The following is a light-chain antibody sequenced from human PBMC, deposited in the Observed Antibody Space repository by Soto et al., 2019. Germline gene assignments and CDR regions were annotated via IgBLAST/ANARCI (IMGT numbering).Light chain of an antibody. CDR1: SSDVGTYNY. Sequence: QSALTQPPSASGSLGQSVTISCTGRSSDVGTYNYVSWYQQYPGKAPKLMIYEVTKRPSGVPDRFSGSKSGNTASLTVSGLQADDEADYYCSSYAGSNNFVVFGGGTKLTVL. J-gene: IGLJ2*01. CDR2: EVT. CDR3: SSYAGSNNFVV. V-gene: IGLV2-8*01.